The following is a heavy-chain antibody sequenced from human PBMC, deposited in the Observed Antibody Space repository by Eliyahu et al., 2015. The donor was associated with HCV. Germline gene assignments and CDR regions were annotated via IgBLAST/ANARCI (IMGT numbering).Heavy chain of an antibody. V-gene: IGHV3-23*01. Sequence: GGLVHPGGSLRLSCAASGSIFNAYAMTWVRQAPGKGLEWVSGIFGSGVTTFSADSVRGRFTISRDNSKNTLYLQMNSLRAEDTAVYYCAKVEYMSSSGGLDYWGQGTLVIVSS. CDR1: GSIFNAYA. J-gene: IGHJ4*02. D-gene: IGHD6-6*01. CDR2: IFGSGVTT. CDR3: AKVEYMSSSGGLDY.